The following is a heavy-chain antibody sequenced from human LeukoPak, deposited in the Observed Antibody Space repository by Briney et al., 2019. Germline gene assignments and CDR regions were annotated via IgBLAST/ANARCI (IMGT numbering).Heavy chain of an antibody. V-gene: IGHV3-48*03. CDR2: ISSSGSTI. J-gene: IGHJ4*02. CDR3: ARDSSGWHSLDY. CDR1: GFTFSSYE. D-gene: IGHD6-19*01. Sequence: QSGGSLRLSCAASGFTFSSYEMNWVRQAPEKGLEWVSYISSSGSTIYYADSVKGRFTISRDNAKNSLYLQMNSLRAEDTAVYYCARDSSGWHSLDYWGQGTLVTVSS.